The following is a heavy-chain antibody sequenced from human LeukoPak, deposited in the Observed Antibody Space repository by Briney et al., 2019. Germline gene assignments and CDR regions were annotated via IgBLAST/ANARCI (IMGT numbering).Heavy chain of an antibody. Sequence: PGRSLRLSCAASGFTFSNYGMHWVRQAPGQGLEWVADISYGGSNKYYSDSVKGRFTISRDNSQNTVYLQMNSLRAEDTAVYYCAKDRTGDIRNGAAFDIWGQGTMVTVSS. CDR1: GFTFSNYG. CDR3: AKDRTGDIRNGAAFDI. CDR2: ISYGGSNK. D-gene: IGHD7-27*01. J-gene: IGHJ3*02. V-gene: IGHV3-30*18.